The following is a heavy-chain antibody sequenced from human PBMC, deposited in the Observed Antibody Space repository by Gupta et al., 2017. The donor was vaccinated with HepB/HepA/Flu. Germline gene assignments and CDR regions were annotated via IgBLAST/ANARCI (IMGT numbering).Heavy chain of an antibody. CDR3: ASSRGYSSNLGY. CDR1: GGSFSGYY. CDR2: INHSGST. Sequence: QVQLQQWGAGLLKPSETLSLTCAVYGGSFSGYYWSWIRQPPGKGLEWIGEINHSGSTNDSPSLKSRVTISVDTSKNQCSLKLRSVNAADTAVYYCASSRGYSSNLGYGGQGTLVTVSS. D-gene: IGHD6-13*01. V-gene: IGHV4-34*01. J-gene: IGHJ4*02.